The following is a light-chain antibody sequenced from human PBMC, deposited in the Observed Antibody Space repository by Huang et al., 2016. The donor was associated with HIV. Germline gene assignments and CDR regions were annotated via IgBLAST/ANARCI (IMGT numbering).Light chain of an antibody. Sequence: DIQMTQSPSSLSASVGDRVTITCQASQDISNYLNWYQQKPGKAPKLLIYDASNLETGVPSRFSGNGSGTDFTFTISSLQPEDIATDDCQQYDNLYTFGQGTKLEIK. CDR2: DAS. V-gene: IGKV1-33*01. CDR3: QQYDNLYT. CDR1: QDISNY. J-gene: IGKJ2*01.